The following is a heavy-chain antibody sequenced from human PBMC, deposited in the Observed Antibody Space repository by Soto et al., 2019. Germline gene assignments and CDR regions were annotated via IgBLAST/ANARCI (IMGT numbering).Heavy chain of an antibody. V-gene: IGHV3-23*01. CDR3: VKRGWLDF. Sequence: EVQLLESGGGLVQPGGSLRLSCAASGFTFNTFEMSWVRQAPGRGLEWVSFISTDSSRAYYADAVKGRFTISRDNSKHTLYLQMNSLTAEDTAVYACVKRGWLDFWGQGTLVTVSS. CDR1: GFTFNTFE. D-gene: IGHD3-16*01. CDR2: ISTDSSRA. J-gene: IGHJ5*01.